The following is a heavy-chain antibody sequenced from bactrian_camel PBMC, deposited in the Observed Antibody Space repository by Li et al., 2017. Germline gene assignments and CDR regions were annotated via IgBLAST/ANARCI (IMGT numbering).Heavy chain of an antibody. J-gene: IGHJ4*01. CDR1: GSTFRSYA. V-gene: IGHV3S31*01. D-gene: IGHD1*01. CDR3: AVDYDWSTLRRGAPTY. Sequence: VQLVESGGGSVQAGGSLRLSCAGSGSTFRSYALSYVRQAPGKGLEWISSISISRSGEFPFYADSVKGRFTISKGSSKTTLYLQMNSLKPEDTATYYCAVDYDWSTLRRGAPTYWGQGTQVTVS. CDR2: ISRSGEFP.